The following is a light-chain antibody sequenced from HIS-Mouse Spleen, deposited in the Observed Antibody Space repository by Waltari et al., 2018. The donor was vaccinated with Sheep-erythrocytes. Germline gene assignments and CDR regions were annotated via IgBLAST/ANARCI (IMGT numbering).Light chain of an antibody. Sequence: QSALTQPASVSGSPGQSITISCTGTSSDVGSYNLFALYQQHQGKAPKLMIYEGSKRPSGVSNRFSGSKSGNTASLTISGLQAEDEADYYCCSYAGSSTPWVFGGGTKLTVL. V-gene: IGLV2-23*01. J-gene: IGLJ3*02. CDR2: EGS. CDR1: SSDVGSYNL. CDR3: CSYAGSSTPWV.